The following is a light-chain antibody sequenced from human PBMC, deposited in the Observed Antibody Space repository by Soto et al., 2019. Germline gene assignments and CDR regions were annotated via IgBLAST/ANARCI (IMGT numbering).Light chain of an antibody. CDR2: GAS. V-gene: IGKV3D-7*01. J-gene: IGKJ1*01. Sequence: EIVLTQSPATLSLSPGERATLSCRASQIVSNNYLAWYQQKPGQAPRLLIYGASNRATGIPDRFSGSGSGSDFTLTISSLQPDDLATYYCQQYYSYSRTFGQGTKVDIK. CDR1: QIVSNNY. CDR3: QQYYSYSRT.